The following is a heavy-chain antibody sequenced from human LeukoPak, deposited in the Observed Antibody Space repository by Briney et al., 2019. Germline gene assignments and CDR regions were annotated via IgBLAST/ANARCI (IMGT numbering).Heavy chain of an antibody. V-gene: IGHV1-18*01. CDR2: ISAYNGNT. J-gene: IGHJ5*02. CDR1: GYTFTSYG. D-gene: IGHD6-13*01. CDR3: ARDGSAAGIDWFDP. Sequence: ASVKVSCNASGYTFTSYGISWVRQAPGQGLEWMGWISAYNGNTNYAQKLQGRVTMTTDTSTSTAYMELRSLRSDDTAVYYCARDGSAAGIDWFDPWGQGTLVTVSS.